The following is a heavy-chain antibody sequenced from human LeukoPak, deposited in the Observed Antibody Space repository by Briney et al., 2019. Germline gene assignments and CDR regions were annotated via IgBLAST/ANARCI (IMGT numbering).Heavy chain of an antibody. J-gene: IGHJ4*02. V-gene: IGHV3-23*01. D-gene: IGHD3-10*01. CDR2: IRESGGRT. Sequence: GGSLRLSCVVSGITVSNYDMIWVRQSPGKGLEWVSGIRESGGRTHCAHSVKGRFTIARDNSMNTVYLQMNSLRAEDTAVYFCAKRGVVIRGILIMGFRKPAYYFDYWGQGILVTVSS. CDR3: AKRGVVIRGILIMGFRKPAYYFDY. CDR1: GITVSNYD.